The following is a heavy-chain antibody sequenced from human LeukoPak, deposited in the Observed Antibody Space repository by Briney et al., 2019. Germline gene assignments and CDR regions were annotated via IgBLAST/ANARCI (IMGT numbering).Heavy chain of an antibody. CDR3: ARGPTVTTSWYFDL. D-gene: IGHD4-17*01. V-gene: IGHV1-8*03. CDR1: GYTFTSYD. CDR2: MNPNSGNT. Sequence: ASVKVSCKASGYTFTSYDINWVRQATGQGLEWMGWMNPNSGNTGYAQKFQGRVTITRNTSISTAYMELSSLRSEDTAVYYCARGPTVTTSWYFDLWGRGTLVTVSS. J-gene: IGHJ2*01.